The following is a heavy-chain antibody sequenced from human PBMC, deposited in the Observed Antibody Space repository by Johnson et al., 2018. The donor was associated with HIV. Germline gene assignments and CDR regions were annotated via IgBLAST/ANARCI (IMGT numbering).Heavy chain of an antibody. V-gene: IGHV3-13*01. CDR1: GFTFSNYD. CDR3: ARGGSRTTIFGVDINLGGFDI. J-gene: IGHJ3*02. Sequence: VQLVESGGDWVQRGGSLRLSCAASGFTFSNYDIHWVRQATGKGLEWVSTIGTAGDTYYAGSVKGRLTIPRDNAKNSLYLQMNSLRAGETAVYYCARGGSRTTIFGVDINLGGFDIWGQGTRVTVSS. CDR2: IGTAGDT. D-gene: IGHD3-3*01.